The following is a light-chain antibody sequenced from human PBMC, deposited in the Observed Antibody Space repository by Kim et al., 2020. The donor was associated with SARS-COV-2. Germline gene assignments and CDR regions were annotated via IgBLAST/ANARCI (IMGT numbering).Light chain of an antibody. J-gene: IGLJ3*02. V-gene: IGLV1-44*01. CDR3: AGWDDSLNGPV. CDR1: SSNIGSYT. Sequence: GQRVTISCSGGSSNIGSYTVNWYRQLPGKAPQLLIYSNTLRPSGVADRFSGSKSGTSASLAISGLQAEDEADYYCAGWDDSLNGPVFGGGTKVTVL. CDR2: SNT.